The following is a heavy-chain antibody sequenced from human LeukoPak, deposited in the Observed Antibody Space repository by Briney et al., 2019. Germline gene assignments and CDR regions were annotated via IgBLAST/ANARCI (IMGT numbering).Heavy chain of an antibody. V-gene: IGHV3-23*01. CDR2: ISGSGGST. CDR1: GFTFSSYA. CDR3: AKVYGDDDFGY. D-gene: IGHD4-17*01. Sequence: QAGGSLRLSCAASGFTFSSYAMSWVRQAPRKGLEWVSAISGSGGSTYYADSVKGRFTISRDNSKNTLYLQMNSLRAEDTAVYYCAKVYGDDDFGYWGQGTLVTVSS. J-gene: IGHJ4*02.